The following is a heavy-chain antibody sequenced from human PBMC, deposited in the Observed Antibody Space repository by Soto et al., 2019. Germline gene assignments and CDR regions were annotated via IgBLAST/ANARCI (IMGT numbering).Heavy chain of an antibody. CDR2: IYYSGST. CDR3: ARRVYPYCSGGSRYSFWFDP. CDR1: GGSISSGDYY. D-gene: IGHD2-15*01. J-gene: IGHJ5*02. Sequence: LSLTCTVSGGSISSGDYYWSWIRQPPGKGLEWIGYIYYSGSTYYNPSPKSRVTISVDTSKNQFSLKLSSVTAADTAVYYCARRVYPYCSGGSRYSFWFDPWGQGTLVTVSS. V-gene: IGHV4-30-4*01.